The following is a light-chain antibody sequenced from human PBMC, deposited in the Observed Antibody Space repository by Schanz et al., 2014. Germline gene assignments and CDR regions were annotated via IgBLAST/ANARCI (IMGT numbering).Light chain of an antibody. CDR1: SSDVGGYNY. Sequence: QSVLTQPPSASGSPGQSVTISCTGTSSDVGGYNYVSWYQQHPGKAPKLMIYEGSKRPSGVSNRFSGSKSGNTASLTISGLQAEDEADYYCCSYAGSYTYVVFGGGTKLTVL. J-gene: IGLJ2*01. V-gene: IGLV2-8*01. CDR2: EGS. CDR3: CSYAGSYTYVV.